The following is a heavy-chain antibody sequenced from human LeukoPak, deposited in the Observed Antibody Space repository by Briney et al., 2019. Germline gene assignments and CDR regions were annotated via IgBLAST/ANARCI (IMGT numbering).Heavy chain of an antibody. CDR3: AKAPVGHCSGAFCYHFDS. D-gene: IGHD2-15*01. CDR2: ISGDNPGT. Sequence: GRSLRLSCAASGFTFTTYAISWVRQTPGEGLGWVAAISGDNPGTYHANSVKGRFTISRDNSKNTLHLQMSGLRAEDTARYYGAKAPVGHCSGAFCYHFDSWGQGTLVTVSS. V-gene: IGHV3-23*01. J-gene: IGHJ4*02. CDR1: GFTFTTYA.